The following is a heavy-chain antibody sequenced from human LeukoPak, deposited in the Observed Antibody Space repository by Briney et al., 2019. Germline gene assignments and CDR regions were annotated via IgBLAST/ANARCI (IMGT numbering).Heavy chain of an antibody. Sequence: GGPLRLSCAASGFTVSSNYMSWVRQAPGKGLEWVSVIYSGGSTYYADSVKGRFTISRDNSKNTLYLQMNGLRAEDTAVYYCARDGYGGNSYFDYWGQGTLVTVSS. D-gene: IGHD4-23*01. V-gene: IGHV3-53*01. CDR1: GFTVSSNY. J-gene: IGHJ4*02. CDR2: IYSGGST. CDR3: ARDGYGGNSYFDY.